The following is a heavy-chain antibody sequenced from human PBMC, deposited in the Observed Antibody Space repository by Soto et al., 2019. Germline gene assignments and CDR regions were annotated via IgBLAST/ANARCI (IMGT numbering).Heavy chain of an antibody. V-gene: IGHV3-74*01. CDR2: INSDGSST. Sequence: GGSLRLSCAASGFTFSSYWMHWVRQAPGKGLVWVSRINSDGSSTSYADSVRGRFTISRDNAKNTLYLQMNSLRAEDTAVYYCARVLDFWSGAPLEFDPWGQGTLVTVSS. D-gene: IGHD3-3*01. CDR1: GFTFSSYW. CDR3: ARVLDFWSGAPLEFDP. J-gene: IGHJ5*02.